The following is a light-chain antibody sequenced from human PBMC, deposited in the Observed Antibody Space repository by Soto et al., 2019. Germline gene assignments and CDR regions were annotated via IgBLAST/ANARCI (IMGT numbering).Light chain of an antibody. CDR2: DVS. J-gene: IGKJ1*01. CDR3: QQSETSPWT. Sequence: EIVSTQSPGTLSLSPGERATLSCRASQSLSNNYLAWYQQKPGQAPRPLMSDVSRRATGVPDRFSGSGSGTDFTLIISRLEPEDFAVYYCQQSETSPWTFGQGTKVDIK. V-gene: IGKV3-20*01. CDR1: QSLSNNY.